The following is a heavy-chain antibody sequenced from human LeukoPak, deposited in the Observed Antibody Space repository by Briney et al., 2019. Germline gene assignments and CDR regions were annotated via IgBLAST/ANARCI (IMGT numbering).Heavy chain of an antibody. CDR1: GFTFSSYS. J-gene: IGHJ4*02. Sequence: GGSLRLSCAASGFTFSSYSMNWVRQAPGKGLEWVSSISSSSSYIYYADSVKGRFTISRDNAKNSLYLQMNSLRAEDTAVYYCARDYYGSGRYSPFDYWGQGTLVTVSS. V-gene: IGHV3-21*01. CDR2: ISSSSSYI. D-gene: IGHD3-10*01. CDR3: ARDYYGSGRYSPFDY.